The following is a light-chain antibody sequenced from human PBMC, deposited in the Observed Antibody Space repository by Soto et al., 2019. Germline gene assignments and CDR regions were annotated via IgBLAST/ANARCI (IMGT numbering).Light chain of an antibody. CDR3: CSYAGSSTLNV. CDR1: SSDVGSYNL. Sequence: QSALTQPASVSGSPGQSITISCTGTSSDVGSYNLVSWYQQHPGKAPKLMIYEGSKRPSGVSNRFSGSKSGNTASLTISGLQAEDEADYYCCSYAGSSTLNVFGTGTNVTVL. V-gene: IGLV2-23*03. CDR2: EGS. J-gene: IGLJ1*01.